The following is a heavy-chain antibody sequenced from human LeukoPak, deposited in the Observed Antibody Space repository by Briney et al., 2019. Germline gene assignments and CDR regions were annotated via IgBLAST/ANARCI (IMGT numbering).Heavy chain of an antibody. CDR2: IDSANGNT. J-gene: IGHJ6*02. D-gene: IGHD1-26*01. Sequence: ASVKVSCKASGYTSANYAMHWVRQAPGQSLEWMGWIDSANGNTKYSQKFQGRVTITRDTSASTAYMELGSLRSEDTAVYYCARDGRFIVADYYYGMDVWGQGTTVTVSS. CDR3: ARDGRFIVADYYYGMDV. V-gene: IGHV1-3*04. CDR1: GYTSANYA.